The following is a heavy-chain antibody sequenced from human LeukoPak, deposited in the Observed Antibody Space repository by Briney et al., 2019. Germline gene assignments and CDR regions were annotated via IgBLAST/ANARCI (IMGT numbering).Heavy chain of an antibody. CDR3: ARALVVDNCYFDY. Sequence: GGSLRLSCAASGFTFSSYAMSWVRQAPGKGLEWVSVIYSGGSTYYADSVKGRFTISRDNSKDTLYLQMNSLRAEDTAVYYCARALVVDNCYFDYWGQGTLVTVSS. D-gene: IGHD3-22*01. J-gene: IGHJ4*02. V-gene: IGHV3-66*01. CDR2: IYSGGST. CDR1: GFTFSSYA.